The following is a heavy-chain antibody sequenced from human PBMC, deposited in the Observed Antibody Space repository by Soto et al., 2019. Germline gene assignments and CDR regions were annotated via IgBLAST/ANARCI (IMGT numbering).Heavy chain of an antibody. D-gene: IGHD4-17*01. V-gene: IGHV4-59*01. Sequence: SETLSLTCTVSGGSISSYYWSWIRQPPGKGLEWIGYIYYSGSTNYNPSLKSRVTISVDTSKNQFSLKLSSVTAADTAVYYCARVANYGDYLDYWGQGTLVTVSS. J-gene: IGHJ4*02. CDR1: GGSISSYY. CDR2: IYYSGST. CDR3: ARVANYGDYLDY.